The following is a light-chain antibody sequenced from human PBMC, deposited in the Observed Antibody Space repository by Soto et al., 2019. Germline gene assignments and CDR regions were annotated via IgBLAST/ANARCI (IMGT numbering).Light chain of an antibody. Sequence: GLTQSPGTLSLSPGERATLSCRASQSVSSSYLAWYQLKPGQAPRLLIYGASSRAIGIPDRFSGSGSGTDFTLTISRLDPEDFAVYFCQQYGSSPRTFGQGTKVDIK. J-gene: IGKJ1*01. V-gene: IGKV3-20*01. CDR3: QQYGSSPRT. CDR1: QSVSSSY. CDR2: GAS.